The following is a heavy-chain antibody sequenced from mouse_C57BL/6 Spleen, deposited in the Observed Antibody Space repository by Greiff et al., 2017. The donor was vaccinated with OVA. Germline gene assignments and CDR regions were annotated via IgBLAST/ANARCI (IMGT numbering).Heavy chain of an antibody. Sequence: QVQLQQPGTELVKPGASVKLSCKASGYTFTSYWMHWVKQRPGQGLEWIGNINPSNGGTNYNEKFKSKATLTVDKSSSTAYMQLSSLTSEDSAVDYCARGWTAQATWFAYWGQGTLVTVSA. CDR1: GYTFTSYW. J-gene: IGHJ3*01. CDR3: ARGWTAQATWFAY. D-gene: IGHD3-2*02. V-gene: IGHV1-53*01. CDR2: INPSNGGT.